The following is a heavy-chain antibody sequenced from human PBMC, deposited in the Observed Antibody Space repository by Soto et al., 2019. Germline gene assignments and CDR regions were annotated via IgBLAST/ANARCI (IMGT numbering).Heavy chain of an antibody. J-gene: IGHJ4*02. V-gene: IGHV3-21*01. CDR3: ARDYLPTPSGWYDY. CDR2: ISSSSSYI. D-gene: IGHD6-19*01. CDR1: GFTFSSYS. Sequence: GWSLRLSCAASGFTFSSYSMNWVRQAPGKGLEWVSSISSSSSYIYYADSVKGRFTISRDNAKNSLYLQMNSLRAEDTAVYYCARDYLPTPSGWYDYWGQGTLVTVSS.